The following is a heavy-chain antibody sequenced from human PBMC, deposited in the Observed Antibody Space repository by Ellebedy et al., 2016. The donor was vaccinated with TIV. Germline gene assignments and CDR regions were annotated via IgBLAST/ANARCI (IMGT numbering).Heavy chain of an antibody. CDR1: GYTLTGYF. V-gene: IGHV1-2*02. J-gene: IGHJ6*02. D-gene: IGHD6-19*01. Sequence: ASVKVSCKASGYTLTGYFIHWVRQAPGQGLEWMGGINPNSGDTNYAQKFQGRVTMTRDTSVNTAYMELSRLESDDTAVYYCARVRRGSSGMDVWGQGSTVTVS. CDR2: INPNSGDT. CDR3: ARVRRGSSGMDV.